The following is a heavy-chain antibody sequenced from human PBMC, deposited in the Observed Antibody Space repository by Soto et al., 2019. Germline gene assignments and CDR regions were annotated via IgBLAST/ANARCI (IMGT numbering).Heavy chain of an antibody. Sequence: GGSLRLSCAASGFTFSSYGMHWVRQAPGKGLEWVAGIWGNGNRKYYADSAKGRFTISKDISRNSLSLQLDSLGVEDTAVYFCVKDDGGYPSTAPHWGQGTLVTVSS. D-gene: IGHD3-22*01. V-gene: IGHV3-33*02. CDR2: IWGNGNRK. CDR3: VKDDGGYPSTAPH. CDR1: GFTFSSYG. J-gene: IGHJ4*02.